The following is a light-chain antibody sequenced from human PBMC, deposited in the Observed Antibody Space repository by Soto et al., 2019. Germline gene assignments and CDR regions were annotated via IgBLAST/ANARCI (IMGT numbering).Light chain of an antibody. CDR1: QSISIW. CDR2: KAS. CDR3: QQYNSAPLT. Sequence: DIQMTQSPSTLSASVGDRVTITCRASQSISIWLAWYQQKPGKAPKLLIYKASTLESAVPSRFSGSGSGTAFTLTINSLQPDDFATYYCQQYNSAPLTFGGGTKVEIK. V-gene: IGKV1-5*03. J-gene: IGKJ4*01.